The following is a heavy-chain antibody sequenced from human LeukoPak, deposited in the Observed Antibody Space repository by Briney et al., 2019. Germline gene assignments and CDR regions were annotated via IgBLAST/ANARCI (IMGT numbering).Heavy chain of an antibody. CDR2: ISYDGSNK. Sequence: PGGSLRLSCAASGFTFSSYAMHWVRQAPGKGLEWVAVISYDGSNKYYADSVEGRFTISRDNSRNTLYLQMNSLRAEDTAVYYCAKRPGYYSGGCFDYWGQGTLVTVSS. D-gene: IGHD6-25*01. V-gene: IGHV3-30-3*02. CDR1: GFTFSSYA. J-gene: IGHJ4*02. CDR3: AKRPGYYSGGCFDY.